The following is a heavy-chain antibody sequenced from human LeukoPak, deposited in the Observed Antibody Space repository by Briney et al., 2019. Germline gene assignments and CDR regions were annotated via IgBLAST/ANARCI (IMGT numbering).Heavy chain of an antibody. CDR1: GGSISSSNW. J-gene: IGHJ5*02. CDR2: IYHSGST. CDR3: ARARANYGPRDNWFDP. Sequence: SGTLSLTCAVSGGSISSSNWWSWVRQPPGEGLEWIGEIYHSGSTNYNPSLKSRVTISVDKSKNQFSLKLSSVTAADTAVYYCARARANYGPRDNWFDPWGQGTLVTVSS. V-gene: IGHV4-4*02. D-gene: IGHD4/OR15-4a*01.